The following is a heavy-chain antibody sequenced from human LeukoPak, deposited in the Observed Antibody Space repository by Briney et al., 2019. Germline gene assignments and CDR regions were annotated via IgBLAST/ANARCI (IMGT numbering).Heavy chain of an antibody. Sequence: PSETLSLTCAVYGGSFSGYYWSWIRQPPGKGLEWIGEINHSGSTNYNPSLKSRVTISVDTSKNQFSLKLSSVTAADTAVYYCARWNSARYSYGGKQLDYWGQGTLVTVSS. V-gene: IGHV4-34*01. D-gene: IGHD5-18*01. J-gene: IGHJ4*02. CDR1: GGSFSGYY. CDR2: INHSGST. CDR3: ARWNSARYSYGGKQLDY.